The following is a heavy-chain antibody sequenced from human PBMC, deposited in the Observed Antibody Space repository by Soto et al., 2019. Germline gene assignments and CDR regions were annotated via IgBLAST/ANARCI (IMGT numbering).Heavy chain of an antibody. D-gene: IGHD3-10*01. CDR3: SRENWFQDY. Sequence: GGSLRLSCAASGFTFTAYYMTWVRQVPGKGLEWVASINKDGSKQYYVDSVKGRFTISRDNAMNSLYLQMNSLRAGDTALYYCSRENWFQDYWGQGTVVTVSS. CDR2: INKDGSKQ. V-gene: IGHV3-7*03. J-gene: IGHJ4*02. CDR1: GFTFTAYY.